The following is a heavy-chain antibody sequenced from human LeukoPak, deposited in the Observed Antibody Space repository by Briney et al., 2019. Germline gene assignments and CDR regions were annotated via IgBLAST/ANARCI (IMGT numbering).Heavy chain of an antibody. J-gene: IGHJ3*02. CDR3: ARDQSIAAAGYDAFDI. CDR1: GGSISTGDYY. D-gene: IGHD6-13*01. V-gene: IGHV4-30-4*08. Sequence: SETLSLTCTVSGGSISTGDYYWSWIRQPPGKGLEWIGYIYYSGSTYYNPSLKGRVTISVDTSKNQFSLKLSSVTAADTAVYYCARDQSIAAAGYDAFDIWGQGTMVTVSS. CDR2: IYYSGST.